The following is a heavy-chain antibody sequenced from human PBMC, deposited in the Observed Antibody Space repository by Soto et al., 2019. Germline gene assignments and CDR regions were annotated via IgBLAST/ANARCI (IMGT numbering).Heavy chain of an antibody. CDR2: ISGSGGST. CDR3: AEDGDYYCFGSGYYPHWFDT. V-gene: IGHV3-23*01. J-gene: IGHJ5*02. Sequence: PGGSLRLSCAASGFTFSSYALSWVRQAPGKGLEWVSAISGSGGSTYYADSVKGRFTISRDNSKNTLYLQMNSLRADDTAVYYCAEDGDYYCFGSGYYPHWFDTWGQRALVT. D-gene: IGHD3-3*01. CDR1: GFTFSSYA.